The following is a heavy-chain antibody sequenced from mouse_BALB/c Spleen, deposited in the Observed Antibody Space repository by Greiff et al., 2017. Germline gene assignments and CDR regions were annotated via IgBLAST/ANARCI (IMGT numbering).Heavy chain of an antibody. D-gene: IGHD2-10*01. Sequence: VMLVESGPGLVQPSQSLSITCTVSGFSLTSYGVHWVRQSPGKGLEWLGVIWSGGSTDYNAAFISRLSISKDNSKSQVFFKMNSLQANDTAIYYCARNTYYGNYAMDYWGQGTSVTVSS. CDR2: IWSGGST. V-gene: IGHV2-2*02. CDR1: GFSLTSYG. J-gene: IGHJ4*01. CDR3: ARNTYYGNYAMDY.